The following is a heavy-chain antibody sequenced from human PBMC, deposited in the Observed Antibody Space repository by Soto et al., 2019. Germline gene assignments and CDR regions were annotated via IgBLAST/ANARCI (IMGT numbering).Heavy chain of an antibody. D-gene: IGHD4-17*01. V-gene: IGHV1-46*01. CDR1: GYTFTSYY. Sequence: ASVKVSCKASGYTFTSYYMHWVRQAPGQGLEWMGIINPSGGSTSYAQKFQGRVTMTRDKSTSTVYMELSSLRSEDTAVYYCAQSRPTVHFDYWGQGTLVTVSS. CDR2: INPSGGST. CDR3: AQSRPTVHFDY. J-gene: IGHJ4*02.